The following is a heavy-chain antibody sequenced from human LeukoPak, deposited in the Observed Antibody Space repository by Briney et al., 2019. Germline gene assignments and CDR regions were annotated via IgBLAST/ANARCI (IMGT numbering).Heavy chain of an antibody. CDR3: ARARDYVWGSWPYYYYMDV. J-gene: IGHJ6*03. CDR1: GGSISSYY. Sequence: SETLSLTCTVSGGSISSYYWSWIRQPPGKGLQWIGYIYYNGSTNYNPSLNSRVTISVDTSKNQFSLKLSPVTAADTAVYYCARARDYVWGSWPYYYYMDVWGKGTTVTVSS. V-gene: IGHV4-59*12. CDR2: IYYNGST. D-gene: IGHD3-16*01.